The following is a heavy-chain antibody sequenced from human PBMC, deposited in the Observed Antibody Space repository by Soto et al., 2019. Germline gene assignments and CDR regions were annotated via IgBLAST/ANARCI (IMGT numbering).Heavy chain of an antibody. D-gene: IGHD6-13*01. V-gene: IGHV4-61*01. CDR2: IYYSGST. Sequence: QVQLQESGPGLVKPSETLSLTCTVSGGSVSSGSYYWSWIRQPPGKGLEWIGYIYYSGSTNYNPSLKSRVTISVDTSKNQFSLKLSSVTAADTAVYYCARDRLAAAGTYNWFDPWGQGPLVTVSS. CDR3: ARDRLAAAGTYNWFDP. J-gene: IGHJ5*02. CDR1: GGSVSSGSYY.